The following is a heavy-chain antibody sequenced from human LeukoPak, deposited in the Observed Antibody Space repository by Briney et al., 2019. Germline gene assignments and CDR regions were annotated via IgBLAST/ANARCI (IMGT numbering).Heavy chain of an antibody. D-gene: IGHD4-23*01. V-gene: IGHV1-18*01. J-gene: IGHJ5*02. CDR2: ISAYNGNT. Sequence: GSSVKVSCKASGGTFSSYAISWVRQAPGQGLEWMGWISAYNGNTNYAQKLQGRVTMTTDTSTSTAYMELRSLRSDDTAVYYCATRLRGLVFGWFDPWGQGTLVTVSS. CDR1: GGTFSSYA. CDR3: ATRLRGLVFGWFDP.